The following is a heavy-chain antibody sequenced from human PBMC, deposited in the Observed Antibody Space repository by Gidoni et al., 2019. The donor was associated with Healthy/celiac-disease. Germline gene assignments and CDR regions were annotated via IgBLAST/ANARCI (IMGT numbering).Heavy chain of an antibody. CDR2: ISAYNSNT. Sequence: QFQLVQSGAEVKKPGASVKVSCKASGYTFTSYGISWVRQAPGQGLEWMGWISAYNSNTNYAQKLQGRVTMTTDTSTRTAYMGLRSLRSDDTAVYYCARDRLVPPHYYYGMDVWGQGTTVTVSS. CDR1: GYTFTSYG. J-gene: IGHJ6*02. CDR3: ARDRLVPPHYYYGMDV. V-gene: IGHV1-18*01. D-gene: IGHD6-6*01.